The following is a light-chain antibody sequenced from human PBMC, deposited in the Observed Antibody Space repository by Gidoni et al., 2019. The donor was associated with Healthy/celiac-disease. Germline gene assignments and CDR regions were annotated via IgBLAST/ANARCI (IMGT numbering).Light chain of an antibody. J-gene: IGKJ4*01. Sequence: DIQMTQSPSSVSAAVGDRVTITCRASQGIRSWLAWYQQKPGQAPKLLIYAASSLRSGVPSRFSGSGSWTDFTLTISSLQHEAFATYYCQQANSFPLTFXGXTKVXIK. V-gene: IGKV1D-12*01. CDR1: QGIRSW. CDR2: AAS. CDR3: QQANSFPLT.